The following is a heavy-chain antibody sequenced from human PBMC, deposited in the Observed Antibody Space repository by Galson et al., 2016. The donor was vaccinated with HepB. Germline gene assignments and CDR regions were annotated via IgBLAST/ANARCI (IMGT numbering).Heavy chain of an antibody. Sequence: ETLSLTCSVSGGSISSFYLSWIRQPPGKGLEWIGYISYNGIPKYNPSLKSRVTISVDTSRKLVSLRLASVTAADTAVYYCARDLHSGGLPWSGIDPWGQGTLVTVSS. CDR1: GGSISSFY. CDR3: ARDLHSGGLPWSGIDP. V-gene: IGHV4-59*01. J-gene: IGHJ5*02. CDR2: ISYNGIP. D-gene: IGHD3-10*01.